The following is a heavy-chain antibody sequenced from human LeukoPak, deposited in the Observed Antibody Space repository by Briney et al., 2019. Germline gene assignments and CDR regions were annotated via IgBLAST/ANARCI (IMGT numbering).Heavy chain of an antibody. CDR2: IKPSGGDT. D-gene: IGHD6-19*01. Sequence: GASVKVSCKASGYIFTGFHMHWVRQAPGQGLEWMGIIKPSGGDTSFAQKFQARVTLTRDTSTSTVYMELSSLTSEDTAVYYCARDWSESGIAVADYFDYWGQGTLVTVSS. CDR3: ARDWSESGIAVADYFDY. V-gene: IGHV1-46*01. J-gene: IGHJ4*02. CDR1: GYIFTGFH.